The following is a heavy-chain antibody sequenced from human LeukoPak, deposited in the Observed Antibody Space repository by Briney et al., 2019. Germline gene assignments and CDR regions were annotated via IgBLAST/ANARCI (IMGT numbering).Heavy chain of an antibody. CDR3: ARVHHSSSWGTDDC. Sequence: GGSLRLSCAAYGFTFTAYWMTWVRQAPGKGLEWVANIKEDGSETYYVDSVRGRFTISRDNAKNSLYLHMNSLRAEDTAVYFCARVHHSSSWGTDDCWGQGTLVTVSS. CDR1: GFTFTAYW. CDR2: IKEDGSET. D-gene: IGHD6-13*01. J-gene: IGHJ4*02. V-gene: IGHV3-7*01.